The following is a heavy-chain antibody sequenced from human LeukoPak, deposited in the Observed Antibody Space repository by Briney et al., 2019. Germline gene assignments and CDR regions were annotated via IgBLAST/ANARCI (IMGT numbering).Heavy chain of an antibody. J-gene: IGHJ5*02. D-gene: IGHD3-22*01. Sequence: SETLSLTCTVSGGSISSYYWSWIRQPPGKGLEWIGYIYYSGSTNYNPSLKSRVTISVDTSKNQFSLKLSSVTAADTAVYYCARGMVTMIVVVSWFDPWGQGTLVTVSS. V-gene: IGHV4-59*12. CDR2: IYYSGST. CDR1: GGSISSYY. CDR3: ARGMVTMIVVVSWFDP.